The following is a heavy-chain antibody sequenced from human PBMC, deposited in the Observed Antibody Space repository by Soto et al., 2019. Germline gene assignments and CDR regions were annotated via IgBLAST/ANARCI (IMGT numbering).Heavy chain of an antibody. V-gene: IGHV4-34*01. CDR3: ARVSGYCSGGSCKRNRNYYYYGMDV. CDR2: INHSGST. Sequence: SETLSLTCAVYGGSFSGYYWSWIRQPPGKGLEWIGEINHSGSTNYNPSLKSRVTISVDTSKNQFSLKLSSVTAADTAVYYCARVSGYCSGGSCKRNRNYYYYGMDVWGQGTTVTVSS. CDR1: GGSFSGYY. D-gene: IGHD2-15*01. J-gene: IGHJ6*02.